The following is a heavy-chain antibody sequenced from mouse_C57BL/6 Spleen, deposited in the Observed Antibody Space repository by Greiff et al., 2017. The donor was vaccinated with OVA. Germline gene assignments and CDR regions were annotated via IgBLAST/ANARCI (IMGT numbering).Heavy chain of an antibody. CDR1: GYTFTEYT. CDR3: ARHEEGDYGNYGAMDY. CDR2: FYPGSGSI. V-gene: IGHV1-62-2*01. J-gene: IGHJ4*01. D-gene: IGHD2-1*01. Sequence: QVQLQQSGAELVKPGASVKLSCKASGYTFTEYTIHWVKQRSGQGLEWIGWFYPGSGSIKYNEKFKDKATLTADKSSSTVYMELIRLTSEDSAVYFCARHEEGDYGNYGAMDYWGQGTSVTVSS.